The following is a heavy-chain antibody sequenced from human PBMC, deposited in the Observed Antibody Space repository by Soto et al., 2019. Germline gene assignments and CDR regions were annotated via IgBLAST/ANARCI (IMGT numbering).Heavy chain of an antibody. V-gene: IGHV1-8*01. Sequence: ASVKVSCKASGYTFTSYDINWVRQATGQGLEWMGWTNPNSGNTDYAQKFQGRVTMTRNTSISTAYMELSSLRSEDTAVYYCARQRGSGSYYTPSFDPWGQGTLVTV. CDR2: TNPNSGNT. CDR3: ARQRGSGSYYTPSFDP. D-gene: IGHD3-10*01. J-gene: IGHJ5*02. CDR1: GYTFTSYD.